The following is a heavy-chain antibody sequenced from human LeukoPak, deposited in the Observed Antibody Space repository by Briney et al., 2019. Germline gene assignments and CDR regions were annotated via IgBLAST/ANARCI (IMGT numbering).Heavy chain of an antibody. J-gene: IGHJ3*02. D-gene: IGHD1-1*01. CDR1: GFTFSNYA. Sequence: GGSLRLSCAASGFTFSNYAMNWVRQAPGKGLEWVSAISGGGGSTYYADSVKGRFTISRDSSKNTLYLQMNSLRAEDTAVYYCAREQREGALDIWGQGTMVTVSS. CDR3: AREQREGALDI. CDR2: ISGGGGST. V-gene: IGHV3-23*01.